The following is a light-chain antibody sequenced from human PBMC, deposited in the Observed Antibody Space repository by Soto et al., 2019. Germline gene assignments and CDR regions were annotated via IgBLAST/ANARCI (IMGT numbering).Light chain of an antibody. Sequence: QSVLTQPPSGSGAPGQRVTISCTGSSSNIGAGYDVHWYQQLPGTAPKLLIYGNSNRPSGVPDRFSGSKSGTSASLAITGLQAEDEADYYCQSYDSSLSGAVFGGGTQLTVL. CDR1: SSNIGAGYD. CDR3: QSYDSSLSGAV. J-gene: IGLJ7*01. CDR2: GNS. V-gene: IGLV1-40*01.